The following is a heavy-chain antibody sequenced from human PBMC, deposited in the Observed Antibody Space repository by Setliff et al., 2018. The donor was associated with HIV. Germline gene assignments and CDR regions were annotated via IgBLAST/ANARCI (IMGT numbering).Heavy chain of an antibody. Sequence: PSETLSLTCTVSGGSISSGTYYWSWIRQPAGKGLEWIGEINHSGSTNYNPSLKSRVTMSVDKSKNQFSLRLGSVTAVDTAVYYCARARRTGSGPKYFQHWGQGTLVTVSS. D-gene: IGHD2-15*01. CDR1: GGSISSGTYY. CDR3: ARARRTGSGPKYFQH. J-gene: IGHJ1*01. CDR2: INHSGST. V-gene: IGHV4-61*10.